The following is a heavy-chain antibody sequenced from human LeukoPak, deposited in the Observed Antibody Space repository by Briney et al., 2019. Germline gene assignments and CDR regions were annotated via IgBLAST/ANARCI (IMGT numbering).Heavy chain of an antibody. V-gene: IGHV3-53*01. CDR1: GFTVRGNY. J-gene: IGHJ4*02. Sequence: GGSLRLSCAASGFTVRGNYMSWIRQAPGKGVDRVSVIYSNGNAYYADSVKGRFTISRDNSKNMVYLQMNSLRAEDTAIYFCARDGDYGSGSFWGQGTLVTVSS. CDR3: ARDGDYGSGSF. D-gene: IGHD3-10*01. CDR2: IYSNGNA.